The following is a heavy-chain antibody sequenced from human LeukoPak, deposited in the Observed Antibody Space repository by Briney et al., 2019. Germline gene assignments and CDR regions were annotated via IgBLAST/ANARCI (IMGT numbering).Heavy chain of an antibody. Sequence: GGSLRLSCAASGFTFSRYSMNWVRQAPGKGLEWVAYITTRSTTKLYADSVKGRFTVSRDNGKNSVYLQMDSLRAEDTATYYCARGTGDYWGQGTRVTVSS. CDR1: GFTFSRYS. CDR3: ARGTGDY. CDR2: ITTRSTTK. J-gene: IGHJ4*02. V-gene: IGHV3-48*01.